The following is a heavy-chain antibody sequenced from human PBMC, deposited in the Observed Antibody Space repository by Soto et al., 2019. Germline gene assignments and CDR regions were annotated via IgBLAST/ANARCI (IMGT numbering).Heavy chain of an antibody. Sequence: ASVKVSCKASGYTFTSYDINWVRQATGQGLEWMGWMNPNSGNTGYAQKFQGRVTMTRNTSISTAYMELSSLRSEDTAVYYCAREQYCDSVGCRNFYEYWGRGSLVTVSS. CDR3: AREQYCDSVGCRNFYEY. CDR2: MNPNSGNT. CDR1: GYTFTSYD. V-gene: IGHV1-8*01. J-gene: IGHJ4*02. D-gene: IGHD2-21*01.